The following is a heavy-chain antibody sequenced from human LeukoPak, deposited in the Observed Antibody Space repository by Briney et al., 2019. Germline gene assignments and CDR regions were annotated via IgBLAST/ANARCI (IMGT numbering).Heavy chain of an antibody. D-gene: IGHD1-1*01. Sequence: SETLSLTCAVYGGSFSGYYWSWIRQPPGKGLDWIGEINHSGSTNYNPSLKSRVTISVDTSKNQFSLKLSSVTAADTAVYYCARGGELEQNYYYGMDVWGQGTTVTVSS. J-gene: IGHJ6*02. V-gene: IGHV4-34*01. CDR2: INHSGST. CDR3: ARGGELEQNYYYGMDV. CDR1: GGSFSGYY.